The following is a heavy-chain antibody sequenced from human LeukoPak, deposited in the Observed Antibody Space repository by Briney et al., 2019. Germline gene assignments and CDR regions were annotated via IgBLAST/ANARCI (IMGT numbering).Heavy chain of an antibody. Sequence: SETLSLTCAVYGGSFNGYYWSWIRQPPGKVLEWIGEINHSGSTNYNPSLKSRVTISVDTSKNQFSLKLSSVTAADTAVYYCARRSRRGITIFGVTFDPWGQGTLVTVSS. CDR2: INHSGST. D-gene: IGHD3-3*01. J-gene: IGHJ5*02. V-gene: IGHV4-34*01. CDR1: GGSFNGYY. CDR3: ARRSRRGITIFGVTFDP.